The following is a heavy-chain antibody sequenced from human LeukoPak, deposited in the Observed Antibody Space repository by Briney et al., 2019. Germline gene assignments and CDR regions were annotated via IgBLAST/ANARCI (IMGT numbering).Heavy chain of an antibody. CDR3: TTDRYDFWSGYYTFDY. D-gene: IGHD3-3*01. CDR1: ASTFGNYA. Sequence: GRSLRPSCTPAASTFGNYAMSCVRHLQGRWSEWDGRFKSKNDGGTTDYAAHVKGRFTISRDDSKNTMYLQMNSLKTEDTAVYYCTTDRYDFWSGYYTFDYWGQGTLVTVSS. CDR2: FKSKNDGGTT. V-gene: IGHV3-15*01. J-gene: IGHJ4*02.